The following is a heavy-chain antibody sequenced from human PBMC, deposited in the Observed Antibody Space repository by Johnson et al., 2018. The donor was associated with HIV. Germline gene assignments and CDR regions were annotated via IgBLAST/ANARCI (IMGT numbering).Heavy chain of an antibody. Sequence: QVQLVESGGGVVQPGRSLRLSCAASGFTFSSYGMNWVRQAPGKGLEWVAVIWYDGSNKYYADSVKGRFTISRDNSKNTLYLQMNRLTAEDTAVSDCASPRYRSGGGAFDIWGQGTMVTVCS. CDR3: ASPRYRSGGGAFDI. CDR2: IWYDGSNK. J-gene: IGHJ3*02. V-gene: IGHV3-33*01. CDR1: GFTFSSYG. D-gene: IGHD6-19*01.